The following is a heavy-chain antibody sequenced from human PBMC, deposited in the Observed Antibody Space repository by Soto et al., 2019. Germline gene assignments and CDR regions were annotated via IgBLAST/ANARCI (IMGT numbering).Heavy chain of an antibody. CDR2: IYHSGST. V-gene: IGHV4-4*02. CDR3: ARGRGESQWPTYYFDY. J-gene: IGHJ4*02. CDR1: GGSISSSNW. Sequence: SETLSLTCAVSGGSISSSNWWSWVRQPPGKGLEWIGEIYHSGSTNYNPSLKSRVTISVDKSKNQFSLKLSSVTAADTAVYYCARGRGESQWPTYYFDYWGQGTLVTVSS. D-gene: IGHD6-19*01.